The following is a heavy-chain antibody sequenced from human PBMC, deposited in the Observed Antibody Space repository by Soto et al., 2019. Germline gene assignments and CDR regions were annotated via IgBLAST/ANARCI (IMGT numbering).Heavy chain of an antibody. D-gene: IGHD3-9*01. V-gene: IGHV1-18*04. CDR1: GYTFTSYG. CDR3: ARDLPHNTDWRDPLFDY. J-gene: IGHJ4*02. Sequence: GASVKVSCKASGYTFTSYGVSWVRQAPGQGLEWMGWINTYNNNTNYAQKLQGRVTMTTDTFTSTAYLELRSLRSDDTAVYYCARDLPHNTDWRDPLFDYWGQGTLVTVSS. CDR2: INTYNNNT.